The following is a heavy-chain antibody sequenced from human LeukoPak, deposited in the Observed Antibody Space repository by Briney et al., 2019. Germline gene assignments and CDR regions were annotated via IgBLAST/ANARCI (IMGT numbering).Heavy chain of an antibody. CDR2: ISYDGSNK. V-gene: IGHV3-30*04. CDR1: GFTFSSYA. D-gene: IGHD3-10*01. CDR3: ARDGNVLLWFGNFDY. Sequence: GGSLRLSCAASGFTFSSYAMHWVRQAPGKGLERVAVISYDGSNKYYADSVKGRFTISRDNSKNTLYLQMNSLRAEDTAVYYCARDGNVLLWFGNFDYWGQGTLVTVSS. J-gene: IGHJ4*02.